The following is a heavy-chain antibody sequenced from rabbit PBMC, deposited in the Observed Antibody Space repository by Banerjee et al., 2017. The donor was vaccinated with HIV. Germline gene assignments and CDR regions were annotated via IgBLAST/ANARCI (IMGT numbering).Heavy chain of an antibody. V-gene: IGHV1S40*01. Sequence: QSLEESGGDLVKPGASLTLTCTASGFSFSSNYYMCWVRQAPGKGLEWIACIYVVSGSTWYASWAKGRFTISKTSSTTVTLQMTSLTAADTATYFCAREQYAGYAGYGLWGPGTLVTVS. CDR2: IYVVSGST. D-gene: IGHD7-1*01. J-gene: IGHJ3*01. CDR3: AREQYAGYAGYGL. CDR1: GFSFSSNYY.